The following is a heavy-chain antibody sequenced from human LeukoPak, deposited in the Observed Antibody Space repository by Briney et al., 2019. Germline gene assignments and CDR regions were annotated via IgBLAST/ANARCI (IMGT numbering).Heavy chain of an antibody. D-gene: IGHD3-22*01. Sequence: SQTLSLTRTVSGGSISSGGYYWSWIRQHPGKGLEWIGYIYYSGSTYYNPSLKSRVTISVDTSKNQFSLKLSSVTAADTAVYYCARANLTYYYDSSGWDNWFGPWGQGTLVTVSS. J-gene: IGHJ5*02. CDR1: GGSISSGGYY. CDR3: ARANLTYYYDSSGWDNWFGP. CDR2: IYYSGST. V-gene: IGHV4-31*03.